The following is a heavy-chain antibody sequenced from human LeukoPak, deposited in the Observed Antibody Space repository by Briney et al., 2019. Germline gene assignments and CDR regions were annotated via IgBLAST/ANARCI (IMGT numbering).Heavy chain of an antibody. CDR3: ARGAGTMVYYIDV. Sequence: GRSLSLSCAAYGFTFSTFPMHWVRQAPGKGLQWVAVISNDGANKYYADSVKGRFTISRDNSKNTLFLQMNSLTTDDTAVYYCARGAGTMVYYIDVWGNGTTVTVSS. D-gene: IGHD1-7*01. CDR2: ISNDGANK. V-gene: IGHV3-30*01. CDR1: GFTFSTFP. J-gene: IGHJ6*03.